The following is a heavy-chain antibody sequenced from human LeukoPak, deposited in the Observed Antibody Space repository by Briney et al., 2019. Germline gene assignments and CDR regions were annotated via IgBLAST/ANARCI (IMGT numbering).Heavy chain of an antibody. J-gene: IGHJ4*02. CDR3: ARSKWSSGWSGGYYFDY. V-gene: IGHV1-2*02. CDR1: GYTFTSYD. Sequence: ASVKVSCKASGYTFTSYDINWVRQATGQGLEWMGWINPNSGDTNYAQKFQGRVTMTRDTSISTAYMELSSLRSEDTAVYYCARSKWSSGWSGGYYFDYWGQGTLVTVSS. CDR2: INPNSGDT. D-gene: IGHD6-19*01.